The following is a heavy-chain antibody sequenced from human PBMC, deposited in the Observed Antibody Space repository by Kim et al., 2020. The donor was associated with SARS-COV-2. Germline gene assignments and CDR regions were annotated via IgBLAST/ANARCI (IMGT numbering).Heavy chain of an antibody. D-gene: IGHD1-26*01. CDR1: GGSVSSGSYY. Sequence: SETLSLTCTVSGGSVSSGSYYWSWIRQPPGKGLEWIGYIYYSGSTNYNPSLKSRVTISVDTSKNQFSLKLSSVTAADTAVYYCARGWYSGSYYDAFDIWGQGTMVTVSS. J-gene: IGHJ3*02. CDR2: IYYSGST. V-gene: IGHV4-61*01. CDR3: ARGWYSGSYYDAFDI.